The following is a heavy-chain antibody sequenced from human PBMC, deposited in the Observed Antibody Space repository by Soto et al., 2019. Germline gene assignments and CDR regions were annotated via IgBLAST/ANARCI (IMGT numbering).Heavy chain of an antibody. Sequence: QLQLQESGPGLVKPSETLSLTCSVSGGSISSDSAYWGWIRQPPGKGLEWIGNIYYTGSTYYSSSLRGRITISVDTSKNQCSLKLNSVTAADTSVYYCAREEHLNSGFDFWGRGTLITVSS. D-gene: IGHD1-1*01. CDR3: AREEHLNSGFDF. CDR2: IYYTGST. V-gene: IGHV4-39*02. CDR1: GGSISSDSAY. J-gene: IGHJ4*02.